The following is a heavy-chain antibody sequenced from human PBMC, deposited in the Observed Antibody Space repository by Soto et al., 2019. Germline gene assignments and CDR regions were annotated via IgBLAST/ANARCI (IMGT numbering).Heavy chain of an antibody. J-gene: IGHJ4*02. CDR2: ISGSSGTT. D-gene: IGHD5-18*01. CDR3: AKARYGDGRGFDY. V-gene: IGHV3-23*01. CDR1: GFTFSSYA. Sequence: EVQLLESGGGLVQPGGSLRLSCAASGFTFSSYAMNWVRQAPGKGLEWVSVISGSSGTTYYADSVKGRFTIPRDNSKNTLYLQMNSLRAEDTAVYYCAKARYGDGRGFDYWGQGTLVTVSS.